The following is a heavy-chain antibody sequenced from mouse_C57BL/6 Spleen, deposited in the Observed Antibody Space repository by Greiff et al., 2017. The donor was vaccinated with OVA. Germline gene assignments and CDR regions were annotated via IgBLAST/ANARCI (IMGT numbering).Heavy chain of an antibody. J-gene: IGHJ4*01. CDR2: IDPANGNT. V-gene: IGHV14-3*01. CDR3: ARGSYGSSYVRYAMDY. CDR1: GFNIKNTY. Sequence: EVQLQQSVAELVRPGASVKLSCTASGFNIKNTYMHWVKQRPEQGLEWIGRIDPANGNTKYDPKFQGKATITADTSSNTAYLQLSSLTSEDTAIYYCARGSYGSSYVRYAMDYWGQGTSVTVSS. D-gene: IGHD1-1*01.